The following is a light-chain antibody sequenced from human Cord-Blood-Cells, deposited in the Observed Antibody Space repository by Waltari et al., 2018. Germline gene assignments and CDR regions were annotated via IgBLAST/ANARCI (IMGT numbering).Light chain of an antibody. CDR2: DAS. J-gene: IGKJ4*01. CDR1: QSFSSY. Sequence: ELVLTQSPATLSLSPRERATLSCRASQSFSSYLAWYQQKPGQAPRLLIYDASNRATGIPARFSGSGAGTDFTLTISSLEPEDFAVYYCQQRSNWPPLTFGGGTKVEIK. V-gene: IGKV3-11*01. CDR3: QQRSNWPPLT.